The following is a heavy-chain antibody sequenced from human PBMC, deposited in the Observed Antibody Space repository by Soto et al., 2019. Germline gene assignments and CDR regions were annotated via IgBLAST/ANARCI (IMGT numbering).Heavy chain of an antibody. V-gene: IGHV3-23*01. Sequence: EVQLLESGGTLVQPGGSLRLSCAASGFTFSTYAMNWVRQAPGKGLEWVSGIGASGGSTYYSDSLKGRFTISRDNSRNTVFLQMKSLRAEDTAVYYCAKSRWVGATTEGIDYWGQGTLVTVSS. D-gene: IGHD1-26*01. CDR1: GFTFSTYA. J-gene: IGHJ4*02. CDR2: IGASGGST. CDR3: AKSRWVGATTEGIDY.